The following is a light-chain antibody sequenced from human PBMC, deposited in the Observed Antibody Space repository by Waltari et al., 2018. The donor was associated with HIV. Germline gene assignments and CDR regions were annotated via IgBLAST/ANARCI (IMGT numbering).Light chain of an antibody. CDR1: SSNIGITY. J-gene: IGLJ3*02. CDR2: DNN. Sequence: QSVLTQPPSVSAAPGQTVTISCSGNSSNIGITYVFWYQQVTGAAPKLVLYDNNERPSGIRDRFSGSKSGTSATRDITGLQPGDEADYYCGTWDSGKNVWVFGGGTKLTVL. V-gene: IGLV1-51*01. CDR3: GTWDSGKNVWV.